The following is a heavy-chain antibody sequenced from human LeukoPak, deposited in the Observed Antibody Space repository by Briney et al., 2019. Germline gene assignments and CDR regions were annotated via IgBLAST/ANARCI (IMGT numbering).Heavy chain of an antibody. D-gene: IGHD5-18*01. CDR1: GFTFSSYG. V-gene: IGHV3-30*18. CDR2: ISYDGSNN. J-gene: IGHJ4*02. Sequence: GGSLRLSCAASGFTFSSYGMHWVRPAPGKGLEWVAVISYDGSNNYYADSVKGRFTISRDNSKNTLYLQMNSLRAEDTAVYYCAKDFGSCGFDYWGQGTLATVSS. CDR3: AKDFGSCGFDY.